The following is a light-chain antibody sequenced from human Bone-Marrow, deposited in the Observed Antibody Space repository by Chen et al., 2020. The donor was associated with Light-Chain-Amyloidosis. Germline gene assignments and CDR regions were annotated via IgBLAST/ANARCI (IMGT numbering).Light chain of an antibody. CDR3: QHFYSFPYT. CDR2: DTY. V-gene: IGKV1-13*02. Sequence: AIQLTKSPSSLSAAVGDRVTLTCRAGQDVSGTVAWYQQRPGEAPKLLIYDTYTLQSGVSARVSASGSGTDFTLTISSLQPGDYGTYFCQHFYSFPYTFGQGTKVGIK. J-gene: IGKJ2*01. CDR1: QDVSGT.